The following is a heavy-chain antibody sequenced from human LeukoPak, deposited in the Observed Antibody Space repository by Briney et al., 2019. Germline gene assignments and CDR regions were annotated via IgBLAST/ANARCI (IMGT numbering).Heavy chain of an antibody. CDR1: GFTFGSYA. Sequence: GGSLRLSCAASGFTFGSYAMTWVRQAPGKGLEWVSHISGSGGITYHADSVKGRFTISRDNSRNTVYLQMNSLRAEDTAVYYCAKTTGGHSSGRDPGWPIDYWGQGTLVTVSS. J-gene: IGHJ4*02. D-gene: IGHD6-19*01. V-gene: IGHV3-23*01. CDR3: AKTTGGHSSGRDPGWPIDY. CDR2: ISGSGGIT.